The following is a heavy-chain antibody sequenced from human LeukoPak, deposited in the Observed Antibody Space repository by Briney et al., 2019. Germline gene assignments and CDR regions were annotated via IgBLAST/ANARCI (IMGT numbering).Heavy chain of an antibody. D-gene: IGHD2-2*01. CDR2: ISGNGDRT. CDR1: GFTFRTYA. V-gene: IGHV3-23*01. CDR3: AKDWGYERTHASDI. Sequence: GGSLRLSCAASGFTFRTYAMNWVRQAPGKGPEWVSSISGNGDRTYYADLVKGRFTIPRDNSQNTLYLQMSSLSLEDTAVYFCAKDWGYERTHASDIWGQGTTVTVSS. J-gene: IGHJ3*02.